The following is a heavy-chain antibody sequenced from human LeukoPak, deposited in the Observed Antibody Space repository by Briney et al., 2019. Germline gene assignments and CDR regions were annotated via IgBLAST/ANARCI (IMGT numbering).Heavy chain of an antibody. CDR2: IYHSGST. CDR1: GGSISSGGYS. D-gene: IGHD2-2*01. Sequence: PSQTLSLTCAVSGGSISSGGYSWSWIRQPPGKGLEWIGYIYHSGSTYYNPSLKSRVTISVDTSKNQFSLKLSSVTAADTAVYYCASPRGYHQYWYFDLWGRGTLVTVSS. J-gene: IGHJ2*01. CDR3: ASPRGYHQYWYFDL. V-gene: IGHV4-30-2*01.